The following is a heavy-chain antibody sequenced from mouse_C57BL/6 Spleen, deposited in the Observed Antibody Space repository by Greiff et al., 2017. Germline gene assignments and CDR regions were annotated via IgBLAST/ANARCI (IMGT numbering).Heavy chain of an antibody. CDR2: INPNNGGT. CDR3: ARVGHYGSSYAMDY. Sequence: VQLKESGPELVKPGASVKIPCKASGYTFTDYNMDWVKQSHGKSLEWIGDINPNNGGTIYNQKFKGKATLTVDKSSSTAYMELRSLTSEDTAVYYCARVGHYGSSYAMDYWGQGTSVTVSS. CDR1: GYTFTDYN. V-gene: IGHV1-18*01. J-gene: IGHJ4*01. D-gene: IGHD1-1*01.